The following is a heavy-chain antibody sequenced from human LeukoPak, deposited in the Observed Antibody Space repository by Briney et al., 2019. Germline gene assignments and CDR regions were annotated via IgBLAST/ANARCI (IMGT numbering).Heavy chain of an antibody. Sequence: GGSLRLSCAASGFTFSSYSMNWVRQAPGKGLEWVSYISSSSSTIYYADSVKGRFTISRDNAKNSLYLQMSSLRGEDTAVYYCARDLAVRAFDIWGQGTTVTVSS. J-gene: IGHJ3*02. D-gene: IGHD6-19*01. CDR3: ARDLAVRAFDI. CDR1: GFTFSSYS. CDR2: ISSSSSTI. V-gene: IGHV3-48*01.